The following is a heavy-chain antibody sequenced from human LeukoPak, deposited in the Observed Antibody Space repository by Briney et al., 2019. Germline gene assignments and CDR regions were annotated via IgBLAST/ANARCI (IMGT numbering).Heavy chain of an antibody. D-gene: IGHD6-13*01. V-gene: IGHV3-74*01. Sequence: GGSLRLSCAASGFTFSSYWMHWVRQAPGKGLVWVSRINSDGSSTSYADSVKGRFTISRDNAKNTLYLQMNSLRAEDTAVYYCAKDLAAAGTPYYYYYYGMDVWGQGTTVTVSS. CDR2: INSDGSST. CDR1: GFTFSSYW. J-gene: IGHJ6*02. CDR3: AKDLAAAGTPYYYYYYGMDV.